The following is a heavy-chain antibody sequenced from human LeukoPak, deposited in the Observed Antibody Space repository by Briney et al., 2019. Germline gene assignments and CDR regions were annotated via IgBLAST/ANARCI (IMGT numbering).Heavy chain of an antibody. CDR2: IYYSGST. CDR3: AMYYDILTGYYNKGGNAFDI. J-gene: IGHJ3*02. D-gene: IGHD3-9*01. Sequence: NPSETLSLTCTVSGGSISSSSYYWGWIRQPPGKGLEWIGSIYYSGSTYYNPSLKSRVTISVDTSKNQFSLKLSSVTAADTAVYYCAMYYDILTGYYNKGGNAFDIWGQGTMVTVSS. CDR1: GGSISSSSYY. V-gene: IGHV4-39*07.